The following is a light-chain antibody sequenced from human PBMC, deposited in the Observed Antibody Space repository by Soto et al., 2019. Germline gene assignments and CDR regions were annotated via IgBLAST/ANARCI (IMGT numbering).Light chain of an antibody. V-gene: IGKV3-20*01. J-gene: IGKJ1*01. CDR2: GAS. CDR1: HSVSSRF. Sequence: ETVLTQSPGTLSLSPGERATLSCRASHSVSSRFLAWYQQKSGHAPRLLIYGASSRATGIPDRFSGSGSGTDFTLTISRLEPEDFAVYYCHQYGDAPQTFGQGTKVEIK. CDR3: HQYGDAPQT.